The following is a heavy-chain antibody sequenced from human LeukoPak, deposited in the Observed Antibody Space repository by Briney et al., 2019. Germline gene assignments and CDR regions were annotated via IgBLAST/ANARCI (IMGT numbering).Heavy chain of an antibody. Sequence: GGSLRLSCAASGFTFSSYSMNWVRQAPGKGLEWVSSISSSSSYIYYADSVKGRFTISRDNAKNALYLQMNSLRAEDTAVYYCARDLGNGGRDRYYFDYWGQGTLVTVSS. D-gene: IGHD3-16*01. V-gene: IGHV3-21*01. CDR1: GFTFSSYS. J-gene: IGHJ4*02. CDR2: ISSSSSYI. CDR3: ARDLGNGGRDRYYFDY.